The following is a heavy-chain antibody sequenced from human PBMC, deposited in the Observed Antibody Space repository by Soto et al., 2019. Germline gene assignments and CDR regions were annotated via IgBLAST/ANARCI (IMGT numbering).Heavy chain of an antibody. V-gene: IGHV3-23*01. CDR3: VRWNGFCDH. D-gene: IGHD1-1*01. Sequence: EVQLLDSGGGLVQPGGSLRLSCAVSGFTLSDYGVTWVRQAPGKGLEWVSGFSGGGGGTFYADSVKGRFTISRDDSKNTAYLQMNGLGVEDTAVYYCVRWNGFCDHWGQGTLVTVSS. CDR2: FSGGGGGT. J-gene: IGHJ4*02. CDR1: GFTLSDYG.